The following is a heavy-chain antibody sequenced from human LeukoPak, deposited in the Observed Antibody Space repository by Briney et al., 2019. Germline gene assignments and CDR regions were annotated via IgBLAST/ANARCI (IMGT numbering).Heavy chain of an antibody. Sequence: SETLSLTCTVSGYSISSGYYWSWIRQPPGKGLEWIGYIYNSGSIDYNPSLKSRVTIPVDTSKNQFSLKLSSVTAADTAVYYCARHQGAWVGATIIPSYYGMDVWGQGTTVTVSS. CDR1: GYSISSGYY. CDR2: IYNSGSI. CDR3: ARHQGAWVGATIIPSYYGMDV. V-gene: IGHV4-38-2*02. J-gene: IGHJ6*02. D-gene: IGHD1-26*01.